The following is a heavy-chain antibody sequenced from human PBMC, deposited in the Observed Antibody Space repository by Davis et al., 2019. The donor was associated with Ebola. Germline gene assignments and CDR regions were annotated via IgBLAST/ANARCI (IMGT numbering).Heavy chain of an antibody. D-gene: IGHD3-22*01. Sequence: GESLKISCAASGFTFSSYWMSWVRQAPGKGLEWVANIKQDGSEKYYVDSVKGRFTISRDDSKNTLYLQMYSLRVDDTAVYFCARGGPNYDVDYWGQGTLVTVSA. CDR3: ARGGPNYDVDY. J-gene: IGHJ4*02. CDR2: IKQDGSEK. V-gene: IGHV3-7*03. CDR1: GFTFSSYW.